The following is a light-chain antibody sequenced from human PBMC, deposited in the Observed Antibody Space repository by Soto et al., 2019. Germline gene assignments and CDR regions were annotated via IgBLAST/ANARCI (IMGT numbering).Light chain of an antibody. CDR2: DAS. CDR1: QNVDSN. J-gene: IGKJ5*01. CDR3: QQRKYWPPLT. Sequence: ETVLTQSPATLSLSPGERATLSCRASQNVDSNLAWYQQKPGQAPRLLIYDASNRATGIPARFSGSGSGTDFTLTISSLEPEDFALYYCQQRKYWPPLTFGQGTRLEIK. V-gene: IGKV3-11*01.